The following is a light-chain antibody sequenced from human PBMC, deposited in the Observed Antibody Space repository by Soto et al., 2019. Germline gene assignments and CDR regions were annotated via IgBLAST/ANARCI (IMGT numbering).Light chain of an antibody. V-gene: IGLV3-21*02. CDR1: KIGTKS. Sequence: SYELTQPPSVSVAPGQTARITCGGNKIGTKSVHWYQHKPGQAPVLVVFDDSDRPSGIPERFSGSNSGNTATLTISRVEAGDEADYYCQVWDSSTDQNVVFGGGTKLTGL. CDR3: QVWDSSTDQNVV. J-gene: IGLJ2*01. CDR2: DDS.